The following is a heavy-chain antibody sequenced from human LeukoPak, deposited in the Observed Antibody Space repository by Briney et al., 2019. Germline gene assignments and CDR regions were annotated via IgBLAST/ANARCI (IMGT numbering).Heavy chain of an antibody. V-gene: IGHV3-74*01. D-gene: IGHD6-13*01. CDR3: ARRVAAAAPYYFDY. Sequence: GGSLRLSCAASGFTFSSYWMHWVRQAPGKGLVWVSRINSDGSSTNYADSVKGRFTISRDNAKSTLYLQMNSLRAEDTAVYYCARRVAAAAPYYFDYWGQGTLVTVSS. CDR1: GFTFSSYW. CDR2: INSDGSST. J-gene: IGHJ4*02.